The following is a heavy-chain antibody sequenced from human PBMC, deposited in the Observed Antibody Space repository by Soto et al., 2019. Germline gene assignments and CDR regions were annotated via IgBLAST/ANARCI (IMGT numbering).Heavy chain of an antibody. D-gene: IGHD6-13*01. V-gene: IGHV3-30*18. J-gene: IGHJ6*04. Sequence: GGSLRLSCAASGFTFSSYGMHWVRQAPGKGLEWVAVISYDGSNKYYADSVKGRFTISRDNSKNTLYLQMNSLRAEDTAVYYCAKALLRRIAAAGMDVWGKGTTVTVSS. CDR3: AKALLRRIAAAGMDV. CDR2: ISYDGSNK. CDR1: GFTFSSYG.